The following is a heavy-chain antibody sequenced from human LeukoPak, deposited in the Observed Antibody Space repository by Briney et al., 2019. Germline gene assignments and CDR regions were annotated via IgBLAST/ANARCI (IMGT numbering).Heavy chain of an antibody. J-gene: IGHJ6*03. Sequence: GGSLRLSCAASGFIVSSKYMSWVREAPGMGREWVSIIYSGGRTYYADSVKGRFTISRDDAKNSLYLQMNSLRAEDTAVYYCARDLPRWSGPYYYMDVWGKGTTVTVSS. CDR1: GFIVSSKY. CDR2: IYSGGRT. CDR3: ARDLPRWSGPYYYMDV. D-gene: IGHD3-3*01. V-gene: IGHV3-53*01.